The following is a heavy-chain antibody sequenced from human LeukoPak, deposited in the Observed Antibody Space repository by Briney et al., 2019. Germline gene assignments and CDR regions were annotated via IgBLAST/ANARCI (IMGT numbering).Heavy chain of an antibody. V-gene: IGHV3-7*01. D-gene: IGHD2-2*01. CDR3: ARDGAYCSSTSCYSYYFDY. J-gene: IGHJ4*02. Sequence: GGSLRLSCAASGFTFSSYWMSWVRQAPGKGLEWVANIKQDGSEKYYVDSVKGRFTISRDNAKNSLYLQMNSLRAEDTAVYYCARDGAYCSSTSCYSYYFDYWGQGTLVTVSS. CDR2: IKQDGSEK. CDR1: GFTFSSYW.